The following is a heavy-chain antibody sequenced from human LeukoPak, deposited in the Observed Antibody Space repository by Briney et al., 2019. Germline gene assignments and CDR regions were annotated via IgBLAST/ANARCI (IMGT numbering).Heavy chain of an antibody. D-gene: IGHD3-22*01. V-gene: IGHV3-53*01. J-gene: IGHJ4*02. CDR3: ARGRYYDSSGYLDY. Sequence: GGSLRLSCAASGLTVSSNYMSWVRQAPGKGLEWVSIIYSGGSTYYADSVKGRFTISRDNSENTLFLQINSLRAEDTAVYYCARGRYYDSSGYLDYWGQGTLVTVSS. CDR2: IYSGGST. CDR1: GLTVSSNY.